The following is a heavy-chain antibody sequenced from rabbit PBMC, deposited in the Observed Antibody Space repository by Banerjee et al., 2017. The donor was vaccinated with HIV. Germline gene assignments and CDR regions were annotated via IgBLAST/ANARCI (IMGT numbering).Heavy chain of an antibody. D-gene: IGHD7-1*01. CDR2: IYAGSSGST. J-gene: IGHJ4*01. V-gene: IGHV1S40*01. Sequence: QSLEESGGDLVKPGASLTLTCTASGFSFSSGYWICWVRQAPGKGLEWIACIYAGSSGSTWYASWAKGRFSISKTSSTTVTLQMTSLTAADTASYFCARSGYAGYDYTSLNLWGPGTLVTVS. CDR1: GFSFSSGYW. CDR3: ARSGYAGYDYTSLNL.